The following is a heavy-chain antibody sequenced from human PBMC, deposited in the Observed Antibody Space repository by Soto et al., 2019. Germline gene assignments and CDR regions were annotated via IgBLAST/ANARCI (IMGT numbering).Heavy chain of an antibody. V-gene: IGHV3-11*01. D-gene: IGHD2-2*02. CDR3: ARDMYTNYANYFDL. Sequence: HPPGKGLEWVSYISKSGSIIHFAASVKGRVTISRDNAHNSLYLQMSGLRAEDTALYYCARDMYTNYANYFDLWGQGTLVTVSS. CDR2: ISKSGSII. J-gene: IGHJ5*02.